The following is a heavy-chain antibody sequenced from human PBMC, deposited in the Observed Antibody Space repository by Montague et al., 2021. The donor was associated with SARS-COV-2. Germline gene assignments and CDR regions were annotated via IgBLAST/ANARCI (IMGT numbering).Heavy chain of an antibody. CDR1: GFSLSTSGVG. Sequence: PALVKPTQTLTLTCTFSGFSLSTSGVGVGWIRQPPGKALEWLALIYWDDDKRYSPSLKSRLTITKDTSKNQVVLTMTNMDPVDTATYYCAHRRPLYYYDSSLSTFDYWGRGTLVTVSS. V-gene: IGHV2-5*02. J-gene: IGHJ2*01. CDR2: IYWDDDK. CDR3: AHRRPLYYYDSSLSTFDY. D-gene: IGHD3-22*01.